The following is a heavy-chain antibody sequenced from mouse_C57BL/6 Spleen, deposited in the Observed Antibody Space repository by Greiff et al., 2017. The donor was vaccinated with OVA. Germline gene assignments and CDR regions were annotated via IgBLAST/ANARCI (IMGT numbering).Heavy chain of an antibody. Sequence: VQGVESGPELVKPGASVKISCKASGYSFTSYYIHWVKQRPGQGLEWIGWIYPGSGNTKYNEKFKGKATLTADTSSSTAYMQLSSLTSEDSAVYYCARKVLLYFDYWGQGTTLTVSS. J-gene: IGHJ2*01. CDR2: IYPGSGNT. CDR1: GYSFTSYY. V-gene: IGHV1-66*01. D-gene: IGHD1-3*01. CDR3: ARKVLLYFDY.